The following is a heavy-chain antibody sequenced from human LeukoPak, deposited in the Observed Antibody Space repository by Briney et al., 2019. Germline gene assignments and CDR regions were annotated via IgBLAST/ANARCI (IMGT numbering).Heavy chain of an antibody. J-gene: IGHJ3*02. D-gene: IGHD3-22*01. CDR1: GFTFSSYA. V-gene: IGHV3-30*09. CDR2: ISYDGSNK. Sequence: GGSLRLSCAASGFTFSSYAMHWVRQAPGKGLEWVAVISYDGSNKYYADSVKGRFAISRDSSKNTLYLQMNSLRAEDTAVYYCAKGSGYYSRDAFDIWGQGTMVTVSS. CDR3: AKGSGYYSRDAFDI.